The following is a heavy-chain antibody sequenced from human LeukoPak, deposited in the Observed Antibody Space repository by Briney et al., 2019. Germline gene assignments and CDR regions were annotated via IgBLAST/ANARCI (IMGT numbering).Heavy chain of an antibody. J-gene: IGHJ4*02. Sequence: PGRSLRLSCAASGFTFDDYAMHWVRQAPGKGLEWVSGISWNSGSIGYADSVKGRFTISRDNAKNSLYLQMNSLRAEDTALYYCAPLRLGTKWGQGTLVTVSS. CDR1: GFTFDDYA. CDR3: APLRLGTK. CDR2: ISWNSGSI. D-gene: IGHD3-16*01. V-gene: IGHV3-9*01.